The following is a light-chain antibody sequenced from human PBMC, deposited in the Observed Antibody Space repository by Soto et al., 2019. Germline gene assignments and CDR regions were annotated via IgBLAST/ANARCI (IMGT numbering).Light chain of an antibody. CDR3: QQYNNGPPFT. V-gene: IGKV3-15*01. CDR2: GAS. CDR1: QSVSTN. Sequence: EIVMTQSPATLSVSPGERAILSCRASQSVSTNLGWYQQKPGQAPRLLIFGASTRATGIPARFSGSGSGTEFTLTISSLQSEDSAVYYCQQYNNGPPFTFGQGTRLEIK. J-gene: IGKJ5*01.